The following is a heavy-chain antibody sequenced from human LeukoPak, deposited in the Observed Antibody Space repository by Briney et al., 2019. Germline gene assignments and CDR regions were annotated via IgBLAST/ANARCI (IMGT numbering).Heavy chain of an antibody. Sequence: PGGSLRLSCAACGFTFSSYGMHWVRQAPGKGLEWVAFIRYDGSNKYYADSVKGRFTISRDNYKNTLYMQMNSLRAEDTAVYYCAKGDYYDSSGPWPFYWGQGTLVTVSS. V-gene: IGHV3-30*02. J-gene: IGHJ4*02. CDR3: AKGDYYDSSGPWPFY. CDR2: IRYDGSNK. CDR1: GFTFSSYG. D-gene: IGHD3-22*01.